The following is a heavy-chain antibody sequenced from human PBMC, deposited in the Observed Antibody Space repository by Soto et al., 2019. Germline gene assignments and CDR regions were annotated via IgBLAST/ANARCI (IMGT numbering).Heavy chain of an antibody. J-gene: IGHJ4*02. CDR3: VSQVGVDY. CDR1: GFTFSTYN. Sequence: QVQLVESGGGVVQPGGSLRLSCAASGFTFSTYNMYWVRQAPGKGLEWVAIISSDGRDKYYADSVKGRCTISRDNSNYPVFLQVDRLSVEDTAVFYSVSQVGVDYWGQGTLVTVSS. CDR2: ISSDGRDK. V-gene: IGHV3-30*04. D-gene: IGHD3-16*01.